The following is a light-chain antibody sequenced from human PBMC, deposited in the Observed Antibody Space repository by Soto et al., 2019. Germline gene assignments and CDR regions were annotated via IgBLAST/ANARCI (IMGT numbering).Light chain of an antibody. CDR2: DGS. CDR1: QSISSW. Sequence: DMQVTQSPSTLSASVGDTVTITCRASQSISSWLAWYQQKSGKAPKLLIHDGSTLQSGVPSRFSGSGSGTEFALTISGLRPDDFAAYYCQHYSSYSPTFGPGTTVAI. V-gene: IGKV1-5*01. J-gene: IGKJ3*01. CDR3: QHYSSYSPT.